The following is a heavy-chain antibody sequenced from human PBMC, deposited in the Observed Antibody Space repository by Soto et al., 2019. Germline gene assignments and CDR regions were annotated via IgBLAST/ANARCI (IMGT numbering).Heavy chain of an antibody. CDR2: IIPIFGTA. CDR1: GGTFSSYA. CDR3: APEYRIATSHDFDP. J-gene: IGHJ5*02. D-gene: IGHD6-13*01. Sequence: QVQLVQSGAEVKKPGSSVKVSCKASGGTFSSYAISWVRQAPGQGLEWMGGIIPIFGTANYAQKFQGRVTXXAXEXSSTAYMEVSNLRHEDTPVYYFAPEYRIATSHDFDPWGVETLVTVSS. V-gene: IGHV1-69*12.